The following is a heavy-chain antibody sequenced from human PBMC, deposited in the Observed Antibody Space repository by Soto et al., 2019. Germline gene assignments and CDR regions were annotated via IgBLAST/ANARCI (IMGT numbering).Heavy chain of an antibody. Sequence: EVQLLESGGGLVQPGGSLRLSCAGTGFTFSSYGMSWVRQAPGKGLEWVSTIRGSAGNANYADSVKGRFTIARDDSTNTVHLQMNSLRPDDTAVYYCAKHLLFGESVCDPWGQGTLVVVSS. CDR3: AKHLLFGESVCDP. CDR2: IRGSAGNA. CDR1: GFTFSSYG. V-gene: IGHV3-23*01. D-gene: IGHD3-10*01. J-gene: IGHJ5*02.